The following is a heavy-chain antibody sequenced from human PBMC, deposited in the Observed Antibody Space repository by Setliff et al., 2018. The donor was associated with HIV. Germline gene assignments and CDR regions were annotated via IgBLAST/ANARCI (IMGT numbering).Heavy chain of an antibody. J-gene: IGHJ4*02. CDR3: ARGLGRGSGTYYYPPGY. CDR2: INHRGNT. Sequence: PSETLSLTCAFNGGSFSGYYWMWIRKSPGEGLEWIGEINHRGNTNYNPSLKSRVTMSGDTSKNQFSLNLTSVTAADTAVYFCARGLGRGSGTYYYPPGYWGPGTLVTVSA. D-gene: IGHD3-10*01. V-gene: IGHV4-34*01. CDR1: GGSFSGYY.